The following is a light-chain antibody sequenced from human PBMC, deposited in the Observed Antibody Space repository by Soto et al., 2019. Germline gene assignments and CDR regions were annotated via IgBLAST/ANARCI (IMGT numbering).Light chain of an antibody. CDR1: QSVSSY. J-gene: IGKJ4*01. CDR3: QQRSNWPPVT. Sequence: EIVLTQSTATLSLSPGERATLSCRASQSVSSYLAWYQQKPGQAPRLLIYDASNRATGIPAGFSGSGSGTDFTLTISSLEPEDFAIYYCQQRSNWPPVTFGGGTKVEIK. CDR2: DAS. V-gene: IGKV3-11*01.